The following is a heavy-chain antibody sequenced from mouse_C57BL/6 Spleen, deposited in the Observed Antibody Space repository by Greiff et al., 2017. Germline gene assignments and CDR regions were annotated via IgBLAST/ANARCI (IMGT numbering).Heavy chain of an antibody. CDR1: GYTFTSYW. CDR3: AGIYYDDENAMDY. V-gene: IGHV1-64*01. D-gene: IGHD2-4*01. J-gene: IGHJ4*01. Sequence: QVQLQQPGAELVKPGASVKLSCKASGYTFTSYWMHWVKQRPGQGLEWIGMIHPNSGSTNYNEKFKSKATLTVDKSSSTAYMQLSSLTSEDSAVYYGAGIYYDDENAMDYWGQGTTVTVSS. CDR2: IHPNSGST.